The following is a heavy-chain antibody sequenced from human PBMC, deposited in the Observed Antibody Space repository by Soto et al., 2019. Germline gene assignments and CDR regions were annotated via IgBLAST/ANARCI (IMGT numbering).Heavy chain of an antibody. CDR1: AFTFSRFA. V-gene: IGHV3-23*01. D-gene: IGHD3-10*01. Sequence: QPGGSLRLSCAASAFTFSRFAMSWVRQTPGNGLEWVSAISGGGDNTFYADSVKGRFTISRDNSKNTLYLQMNGLRVEDTAVYYCAKGLSGSGAYQSLDPWGPGTLVTVSS. CDR2: ISGGGDNT. J-gene: IGHJ5*02. CDR3: AKGLSGSGAYQSLDP.